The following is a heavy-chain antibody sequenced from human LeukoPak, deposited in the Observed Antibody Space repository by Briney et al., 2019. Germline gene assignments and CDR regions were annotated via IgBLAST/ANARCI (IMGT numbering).Heavy chain of an antibody. V-gene: IGHV7-4-1*02. J-gene: IGHJ4*02. CDR1: GYTFTNYA. CDR3: ASMGSYSFDY. D-gene: IGHD2-21*01. CDR2: INTGTGNP. Sequence: ASVKVSCKTSGYTFTNYAINWVRQAPGQGLEFMGWINTGTGNPTYAQDFKGRFVFSLDTSVSTACLQISILKPEDTAVYYCASMGSYSFDYWGQGTLVTVSS.